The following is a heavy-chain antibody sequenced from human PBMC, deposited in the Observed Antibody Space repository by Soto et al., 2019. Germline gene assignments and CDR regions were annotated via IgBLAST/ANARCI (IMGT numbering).Heavy chain of an antibody. CDR1: GASISNTDW. V-gene: IGHV4-4*02. Sequence: NPSETLSLTCAVSGASISNTDWWTWVRQPPGKGLEWIGEINHSGSTNYNPSLKSRVTISVDTSKNQFSLKLSSVTAADTAVYYCARFVKGYGGNSFGRKGDWFDPWGQGTLVTVSS. J-gene: IGHJ5*02. CDR3: ARFVKGYGGNSFGRKGDWFDP. CDR2: INHSGST. D-gene: IGHD2-21*02.